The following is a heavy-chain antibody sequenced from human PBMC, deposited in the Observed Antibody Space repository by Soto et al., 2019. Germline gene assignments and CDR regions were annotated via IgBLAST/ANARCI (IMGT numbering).Heavy chain of an antibody. CDR2: ISYDGSNK. V-gene: IGHV3-30*18. CDR1: GFTFSRYG. Sequence: QVQLVESGGGVVQPGRSLRLSCAASGFTFSRYGMHWVRQAPGKGLEWVAVISYDGSNKYYADSVKGRFTISRDNCKNTLYLEMSSLRAEDTAVYYCAKDSEYYDFWSGYYTDDYWGQGTLVTVSS. D-gene: IGHD3-3*01. CDR3: AKDSEYYDFWSGYYTDDY. J-gene: IGHJ4*02.